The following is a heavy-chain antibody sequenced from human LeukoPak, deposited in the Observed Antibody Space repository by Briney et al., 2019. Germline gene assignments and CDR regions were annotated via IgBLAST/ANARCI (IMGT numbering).Heavy chain of an antibody. Sequence: PSETLSLTCTVSGGSISSYYWSWIRQPAGKGLEWIGRIYTSGSTNYNPSLKGRVTMSVDTSKNQFSLKLSSVTATDTAVYYCARGSPWYYDFWSGYRPDYMDVWGKGTTVTVSS. J-gene: IGHJ6*03. CDR3: ARGSPWYYDFWSGYRPDYMDV. D-gene: IGHD3-3*01. CDR2: IYTSGST. CDR1: GGSISSYY. V-gene: IGHV4-4*07.